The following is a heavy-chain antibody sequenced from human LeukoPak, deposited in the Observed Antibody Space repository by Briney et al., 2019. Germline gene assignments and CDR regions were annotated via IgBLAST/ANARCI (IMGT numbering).Heavy chain of an antibody. D-gene: IGHD3-16*01. Sequence: SETLSLTCAVYGGSFSGYYWSWIRQPPGKGLEWIGEINHSGSTNYNPSLKSRVTISVDTSKNQFSLKLSSVTAADTAVYYCARRWYYDYVWGTEFYYFDYWGQGTLVTVSS. CDR1: GGSFSGYY. V-gene: IGHV4-34*01. CDR3: ARRWYYDYVWGTEFYYFDY. CDR2: INHSGST. J-gene: IGHJ4*02.